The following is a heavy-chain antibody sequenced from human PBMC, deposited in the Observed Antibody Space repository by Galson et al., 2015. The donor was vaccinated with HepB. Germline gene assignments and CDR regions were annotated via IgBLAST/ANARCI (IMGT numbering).Heavy chain of an antibody. Sequence: TLSLTCTVSGGSISSYYWSWIRQPPGKGLEWIGYIYYSGSTNYNPSLKSRVTISVDTSKNQFSLKLSSVTAADTAVYYCARRGTITDAFDIWGQGTMVTVSS. V-gene: IGHV4-59*08. D-gene: IGHD3-3*01. J-gene: IGHJ3*02. CDR1: GGSISSYY. CDR3: ARRGTITDAFDI. CDR2: IYYSGST.